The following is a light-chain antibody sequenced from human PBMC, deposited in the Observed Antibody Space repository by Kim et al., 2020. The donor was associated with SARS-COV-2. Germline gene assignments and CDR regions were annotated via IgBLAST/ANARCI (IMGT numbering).Light chain of an antibody. CDR2: GAS. Sequence: PGERAPLSCRASQGVSSNLAWYQQKPGQAPRLLIYGASTRATGIPARFSGSGSGTEFSLTISSLQSEDFAVYYCQQYDNWPPITFGQGTRLEIK. V-gene: IGKV3-15*01. CDR3: QQYDNWPPIT. J-gene: IGKJ5*01. CDR1: QGVSSN.